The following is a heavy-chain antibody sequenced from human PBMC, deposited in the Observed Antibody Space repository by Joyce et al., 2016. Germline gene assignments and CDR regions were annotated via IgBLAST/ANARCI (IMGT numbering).Heavy chain of an antibody. D-gene: IGHD5-18*01. J-gene: IGHJ4*02. V-gene: IGHV4-61*02. CDR2: LSNDGST. Sequence: QVQLQESGPGLVTPSQTLSLTCTVSGGSISSGTYYWSWIRQSAGKGLEWIGRLSNDGSTNYNPSLKSRITISVDTSKNQFSLKLSSVTAADTAVYYCASSLYSFGPFDYWGQGTLVTVSS. CDR3: ASSLYSFGPFDY. CDR1: GGSISSGTYY.